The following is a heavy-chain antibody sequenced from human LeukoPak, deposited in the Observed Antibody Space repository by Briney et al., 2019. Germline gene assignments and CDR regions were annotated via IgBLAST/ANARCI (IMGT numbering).Heavy chain of an antibody. CDR2: IYYSGST. D-gene: IGHD1-26*01. V-gene: IGHV4-39*01. CDR3: ARAPRVGAFFDP. CDR1: GGSISSSSYY. J-gene: IGHJ5*02. Sequence: SETLSLTCTVSGGSISSSSYYWGWIRQPPGKGLEWIGSIYYSGSTYYNPSLKSRVTISVDTSKNQFSLKLSSVTAADTAVYYCARAPRVGAFFDPWGQGTLVTVSS.